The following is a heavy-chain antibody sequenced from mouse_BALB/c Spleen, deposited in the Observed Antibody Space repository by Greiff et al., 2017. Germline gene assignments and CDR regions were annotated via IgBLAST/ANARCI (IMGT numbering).Heavy chain of an antibody. Sequence: QVQLQQSGAELMKPGASVKISCKATGYTFSSYWIEWVKQRPGHGLEWIGEILPGSGSTNYNEKFKGKATFTADTSSNTAYMQLSSLTSEDSAVYYCARGGGTGYFDVWGAGTTVTVSS. CDR1: GYTFSSYW. D-gene: IGHD3-3*01. CDR3: ARGGGTGYFDV. V-gene: IGHV1-9*01. CDR2: ILPGSGST. J-gene: IGHJ1*01.